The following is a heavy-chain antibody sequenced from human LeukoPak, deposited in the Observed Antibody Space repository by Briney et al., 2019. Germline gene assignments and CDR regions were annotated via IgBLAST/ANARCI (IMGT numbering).Heavy chain of an antibody. CDR2: ISIRSGIT. J-gene: IGHJ4*02. CDR1: GFPFSGYS. CDR3: AREFEYSTSGAGY. D-gene: IGHD6-6*01. Sequence: PGGSLRLSXAGSGFPFSGYSMNWVRQAPGKGVEWGSSISIRSGITYYALSVKGQFTVSRDNAKNLLHLQMNSLRVEDTAIYYCAREFEYSTSGAGYWGQGTLVTVSS. V-gene: IGHV3-21*01.